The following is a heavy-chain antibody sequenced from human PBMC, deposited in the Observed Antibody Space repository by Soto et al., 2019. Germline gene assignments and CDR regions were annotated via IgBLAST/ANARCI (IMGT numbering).Heavy chain of an antibody. CDR1: GFTFDDYT. CDR3: AKDIGDGEPVLQRWVVADIIIPINGCKPFQGLS. V-gene: IGHV3-43*01. CDR2: ISWDGGST. D-gene: IGHD2-15*01. Sequence: GGSLRLSCAASGFTFDDYTMHWVRQAPGKGLEWVSLISWDGGSTYYADSVKGRFTISRDNSKNSLYLQMNSLRTEDTALYYCAKDIGDGEPVLQRWVVADIIIPINGCKPFQGLSWG. J-gene: IGHJ5*01.